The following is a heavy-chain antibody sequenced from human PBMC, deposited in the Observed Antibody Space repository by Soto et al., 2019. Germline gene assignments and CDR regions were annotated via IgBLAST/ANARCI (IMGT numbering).Heavy chain of an antibody. CDR3: Y. CDR1: GYSISSGYY. CDR2: IYHTGRT. V-gene: IGHV4-38-2*01. J-gene: IGHJ4*02. Sequence: PSETLSLTCAVSGYSISSGYYWGWIRQPPGKGLEWIGEIYHTGRTYYNPSLKSRVTMSVDTSKNQFSLMLTSVTAADTAMYFGYWGQGTLVTVSS.